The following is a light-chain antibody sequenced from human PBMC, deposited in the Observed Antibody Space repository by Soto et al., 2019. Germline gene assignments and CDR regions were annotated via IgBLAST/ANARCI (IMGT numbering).Light chain of an antibody. CDR1: QSVSSSY. CDR3: RLYGISRRT. Sequence: FLFAGSSLNLSCRASQSVSSSYLAWYQQEPGQAPRLLIYGASSRATGIPDRLSGCGSGTGFTITVCRLETQAYAVYCCRLYGISRRTVGEGTKVDIK. J-gene: IGKJ4*01. CDR2: GAS. V-gene: IGKV3-20*01.